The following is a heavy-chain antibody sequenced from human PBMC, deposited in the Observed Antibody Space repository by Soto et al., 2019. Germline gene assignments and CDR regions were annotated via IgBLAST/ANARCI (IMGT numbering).Heavy chain of an antibody. D-gene: IGHD6-13*01. CDR1: GDSVSSNSAA. CDR3: ARDVIAAAGTLVVWFDP. Sequence: SHTLSLTCAISGDSVSSNSAAWNWIRQSPSRGLEWLGRTYYRSKWYNDYAVSVKSRITINPDTSKNQFSLQLNSVTPEDTAVYYCARDVIAAAGTLVVWFDPWGQGTLVTVSS. V-gene: IGHV6-1*01. J-gene: IGHJ5*02. CDR2: TYYRSKWYN.